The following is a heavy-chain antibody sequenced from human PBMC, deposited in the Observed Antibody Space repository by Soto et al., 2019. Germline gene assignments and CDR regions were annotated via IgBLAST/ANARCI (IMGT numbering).Heavy chain of an antibody. J-gene: IGHJ6*02. V-gene: IGHV1-3*01. CDR3: ARDREVRGDPQIYYYYGMDV. CDR2: INAGNGNT. Sequence: VNVSCKASGYTFTSYAMHWVRQAPGQRLEWMGWINAGNGNTKYSQKFQGWVTMTRDTSISTAYMELSRLRSDDTAVYYWARDREVRGDPQIYYYYGMDVSGQGTTLTVSS. D-gene: IGHD3-10*01. CDR1: GYTFTSYA.